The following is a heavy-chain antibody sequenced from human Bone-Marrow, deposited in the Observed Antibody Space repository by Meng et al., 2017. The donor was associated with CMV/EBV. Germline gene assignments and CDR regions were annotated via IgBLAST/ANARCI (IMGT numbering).Heavy chain of an antibody. J-gene: IGHJ4*02. D-gene: IGHD3-16*01. Sequence: ASVKVFCKASGYFFSDHFMHWVRQAPGQGLEWMGWIKPNSGNTNYAQNFQGRVTMTSDSSITTAYMELSRLTSDDTAVYYCARDHHWGADYWGQGTLVTVSS. CDR1: GYFFSDHF. V-gene: IGHV1-2*02. CDR3: ARDHHWGADY. CDR2: IKPNSGNT.